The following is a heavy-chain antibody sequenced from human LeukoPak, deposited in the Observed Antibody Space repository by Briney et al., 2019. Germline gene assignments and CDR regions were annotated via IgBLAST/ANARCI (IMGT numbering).Heavy chain of an antibody. V-gene: IGHV1-24*01. D-gene: IGHD3-10*01. J-gene: IGHJ5*02. CDR2: FDPEDGET. CDR3: ATDSGETNWFDP. Sequence: ASVKVSCKVSGYTLTELSMHWVRQAPGKGLEWMGGFDPEDGETIYAQKFQGRVTMTEDTSTDTAYMELSSLRSEDTAVYYCATDSGETNWFDPWGQGTLVTVSS. CDR1: GYTLTELS.